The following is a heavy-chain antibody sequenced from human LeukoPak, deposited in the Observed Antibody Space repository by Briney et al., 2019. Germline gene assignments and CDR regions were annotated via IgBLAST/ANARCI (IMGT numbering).Heavy chain of an antibody. Sequence: GASVKVSCKASGGTFSSYAISWVRQAPGQGLEWMGGIIPIFGTANYAQKFQGRVTITADESTSTAYMELSSLRSDDTAVYYCARGGRYYDSSGYYYNRQNWFDPWGQGTLVTVSS. J-gene: IGHJ5*02. CDR2: IIPIFGTA. D-gene: IGHD3-22*01. V-gene: IGHV1-69*13. CDR3: ARGGRYYDSSGYYYNRQNWFDP. CDR1: GGTFSSYA.